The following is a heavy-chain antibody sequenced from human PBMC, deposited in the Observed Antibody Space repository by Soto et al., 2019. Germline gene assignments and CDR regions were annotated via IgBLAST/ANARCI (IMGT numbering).Heavy chain of an antibody. V-gene: IGHV5-10-1*01. CDR3: ARHPYDSSGSQIGWFDP. J-gene: IGHJ5*02. Sequence: PGESLKISCKGSGYSFTSYWINWVRQMPGKGLEWMGRIDPSDSYTNYSPSFQGHVTISADKSISTAYLQWSSLKASDTAMYYCARHPYDSSGSQIGWFDPWGQGTLVTVSS. CDR1: GYSFTSYW. D-gene: IGHD3-22*01. CDR2: IDPSDSYT.